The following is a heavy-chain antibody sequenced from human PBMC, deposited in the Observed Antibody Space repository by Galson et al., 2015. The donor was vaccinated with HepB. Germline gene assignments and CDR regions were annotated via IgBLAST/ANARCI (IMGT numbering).Heavy chain of an antibody. CDR1: GFTFSSYE. D-gene: IGHD2-21*01. Sequence: SLRLSCAASGFTFSSYEMNWVRQAPGKGLEWVSYISSSGSTIYYADSVKGRFTISRDNAKNSLYLQMNSLRAEDTAVYYCAGYYSPLDAFDIWGQGTMVTVSS. V-gene: IGHV3-48*03. J-gene: IGHJ3*02. CDR2: ISSSGSTI. CDR3: AGYYSPLDAFDI.